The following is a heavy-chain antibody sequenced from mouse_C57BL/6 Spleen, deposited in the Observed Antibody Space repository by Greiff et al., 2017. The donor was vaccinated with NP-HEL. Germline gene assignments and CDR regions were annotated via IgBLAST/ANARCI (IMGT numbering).Heavy chain of an antibody. J-gene: IGHJ3*01. Sequence: VKLVESGPGLVAPSQRLSITCTVSGFSLTSYGVDWVRQSPGKGLEWLGVIWGVGSTNYNSALKSRLSISKDNSKSQVFLKMNSLQTDDTAMYYCASVGYYGGFAYWGQGTLVTVSA. CDR3: ASVGYYGGFAY. V-gene: IGHV2-6*01. CDR1: GFSLTSYG. CDR2: IWGVGST. D-gene: IGHD2-3*01.